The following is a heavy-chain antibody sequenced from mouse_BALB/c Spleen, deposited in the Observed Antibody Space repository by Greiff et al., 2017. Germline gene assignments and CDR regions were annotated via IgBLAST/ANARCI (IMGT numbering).Heavy chain of an antibody. V-gene: IGHV2-9*02. CDR2: IWAGGST. CDR3: ARDYYYGSSSLWYFDV. Sequence: QVQLKESGPGLVAPSQSLSITCTVSGFSLTSYGVHWVRQPPGKGLEWLGVIWAGGSTNYNSALMSRLSISKDNSKSQVFLKMNSLQTDDTAMYYCARDYYYGSSSLWYFDVWGAGTTVTVSS. D-gene: IGHD1-1*01. CDR1: GFSLTSYG. J-gene: IGHJ1*01.